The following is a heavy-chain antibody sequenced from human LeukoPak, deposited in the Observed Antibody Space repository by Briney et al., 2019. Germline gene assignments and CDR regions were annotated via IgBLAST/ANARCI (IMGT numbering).Heavy chain of an antibody. J-gene: IGHJ4*02. CDR2: ISSDGSNR. CDR3: AKDRTDRGY. V-gene: IGHV3-30*04. D-gene: IGHD2-8*02. Sequence: GGSLRLSCPASAFTFSSYAMHWVRQAPGKGLEWVAVISSDGSNRYYADSVKGRFTISRDNSKNTLYLQMNSLSAEDTAVYYCAKDRTDRGYWGQGTLVTVSA. CDR1: AFTFSSYA.